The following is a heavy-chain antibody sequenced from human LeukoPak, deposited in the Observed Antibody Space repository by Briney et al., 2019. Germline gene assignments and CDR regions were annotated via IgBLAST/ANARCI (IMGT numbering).Heavy chain of an antibody. CDR2: TSNSGYP. Sequence: SETLSLTCTVSGGSIRTSEDHWTWIRQHPGKGLEWIGYTSNSGYPDSNPSLKSRVTISLDTSKNQFSLKLSSVTAADTAVYYCARDDPPDAFDIWGQGTMVTVSS. CDR3: ARDDPPDAFDI. J-gene: IGHJ3*02. V-gene: IGHV4-31*03. CDR1: GGSIRTSEDH.